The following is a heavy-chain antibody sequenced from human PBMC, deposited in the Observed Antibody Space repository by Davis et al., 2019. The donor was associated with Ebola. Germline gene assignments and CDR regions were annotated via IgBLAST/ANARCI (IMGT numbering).Heavy chain of an antibody. CDR1: GYTFTGYY. Sequence: SVKVSCKASGYTFTGYYMHWVRQAPGQGLEWMGGIIPIFGTANYAQKFQGRVTITADESTSTAYMELSSLRSEDTAVYYCAREPAGSGSSDYWGQGTLVTVSS. D-gene: IGHD1-26*01. CDR3: AREPAGSGSSDY. J-gene: IGHJ4*02. CDR2: IIPIFGTA. V-gene: IGHV1-69*13.